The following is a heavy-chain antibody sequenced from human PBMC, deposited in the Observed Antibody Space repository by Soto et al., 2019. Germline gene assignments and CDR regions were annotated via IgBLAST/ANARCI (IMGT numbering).Heavy chain of an antibody. Sequence: EVQLVESGGVVVQPGGSLRLSCAASRFTFDDYTMHWVRQAPGKGLEWVSLIFWDGSNTHYADSVKGRFTISRDNRKNSLYLHMDRLRTEDTALYYCAKDMAYGGNSGPFDYWGQGTLVTVSS. CDR1: RFTFDDYT. V-gene: IGHV3-43*01. CDR2: IFWDGSNT. J-gene: IGHJ4*02. CDR3: AKDMAYGGNSGPFDY. D-gene: IGHD4-17*01.